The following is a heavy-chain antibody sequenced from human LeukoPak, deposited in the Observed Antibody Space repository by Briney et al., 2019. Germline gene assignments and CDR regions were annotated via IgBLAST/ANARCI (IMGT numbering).Heavy chain of an antibody. V-gene: IGHV3-23*01. D-gene: IGHD3-22*01. CDR3: ARGSSGYRGY. Sequence: GGSLRLSCAASGFTFSSSAMSWVRQAPWKGLERVSGISGSGGSTYYADSVKGRFTISRDNSKNTLYLQMNSLRAEDTAVYYCARGSSGYRGYWGQGTLVTVSS. J-gene: IGHJ4*02. CDR1: GFTFSSSA. CDR2: ISGSGGST.